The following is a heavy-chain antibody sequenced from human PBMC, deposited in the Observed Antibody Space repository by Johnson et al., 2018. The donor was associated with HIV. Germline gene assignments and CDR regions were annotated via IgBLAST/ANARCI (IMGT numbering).Heavy chain of an antibody. V-gene: IGHV3-66*01. J-gene: IGHJ3*02. CDR3: ARFGDMATSFHGFDI. CDR2: IYSGGST. CDR1: GFTVSSNY. Sequence: VQLVESGGGVVQPGGSLRLSCAASGFTVSSNYMSWVRQAPGKGLEWVSVIYSGGSTYYVDSVKGRFTISRDNSKNTLYLQMNSLRAEDTAVYYCARFGDMATSFHGFDIWGQGTMVTVSS. D-gene: IGHD5-24*01.